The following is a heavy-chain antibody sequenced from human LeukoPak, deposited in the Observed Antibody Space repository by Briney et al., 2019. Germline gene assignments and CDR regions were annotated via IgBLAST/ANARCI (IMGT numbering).Heavy chain of an antibody. D-gene: IGHD1-26*01. J-gene: IGHJ4*02. CDR1: GTTFSRSA. V-gene: IGHV1-69*05. Sequence: SVKVSCKASGTTFSRSAISWVRQAPGQGLEWMGGVIPILGTTNSAQKFQDRLSITTDDSTSTAYMEVSSLRSVDTAVYYCARDDGSATMGFDSWGQGTLVTVSS. CDR2: VIPILGTT. CDR3: ARDDGSATMGFDS.